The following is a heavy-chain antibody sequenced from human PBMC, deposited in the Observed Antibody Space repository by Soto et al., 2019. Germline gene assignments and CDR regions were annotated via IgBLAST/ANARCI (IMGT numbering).Heavy chain of an antibody. V-gene: IGHV4-59*01. CDR2: IHYTGNT. J-gene: IGHJ4*02. D-gene: IGHD2-2*01. CDR1: GGSFSSYY. Sequence: SETLSLTCTVSGGSFSSYYWTWIRQPPGKGLEWIGYIHYTGNTNYNPSFKSRVSISEDTSKKQISLKLTSVTAADTALYYCARVARGAAMTNKFFFDYWGQGALVTVSS. CDR3: ARVARGAAMTNKFFFDY.